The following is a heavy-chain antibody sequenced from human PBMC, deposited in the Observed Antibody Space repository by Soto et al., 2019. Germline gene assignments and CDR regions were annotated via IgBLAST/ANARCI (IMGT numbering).Heavy chain of an antibody. J-gene: IGHJ5*02. CDR1: GGSISSGGYY. Sequence: SETLSLTCTVSGGSISSGGYYWSWIRQHPGKGLEWIGYIYYSGSTYYNPSLKSRVTISVDTSKNQFSLKLSSVTAADTAVYYCARVPGDCSSTSCDINWFDPWGQGTLVTVSS. CDR3: ARVPGDCSSTSCDINWFDP. CDR2: IYYSGST. D-gene: IGHD2-2*01. V-gene: IGHV4-31*03.